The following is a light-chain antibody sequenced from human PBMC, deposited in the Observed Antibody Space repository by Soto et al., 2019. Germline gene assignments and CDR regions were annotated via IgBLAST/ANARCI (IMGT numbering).Light chain of an antibody. V-gene: IGKV3-20*01. J-gene: IGKJ1*01. CDR1: QRVSSSY. CDR2: GAS. CDR3: QQCGSSPRT. Sequence: EIVLTQSPGTLSLSPGERATLSCRASQRVSSSYLAWYQQKPGQTPRLPIYGASSRATGMPDRFSGGGSGTDFTLTISRLEPEDFAVYYCQQCGSSPRTFGQVTKVDIK.